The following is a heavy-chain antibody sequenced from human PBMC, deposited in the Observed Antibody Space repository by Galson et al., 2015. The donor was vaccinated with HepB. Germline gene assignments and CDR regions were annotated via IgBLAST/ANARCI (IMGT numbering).Heavy chain of an antibody. CDR3: ARAPGGYCSSTSCYISRFDP. CDR2: IIPIFGTA. V-gene: IGHV1-69*13. Sequence: SVKVSCKASGGTFSSYAISWVRQAPGQGLEWMGGIIPIFGTANYAQKFQGRVTITADESTSTAYMELSSLRSEDTAVYYCARAPGGYCSSTSCYISRFDPWGQGTLVTVSS. D-gene: IGHD2-2*02. CDR1: GGTFSSYA. J-gene: IGHJ5*02.